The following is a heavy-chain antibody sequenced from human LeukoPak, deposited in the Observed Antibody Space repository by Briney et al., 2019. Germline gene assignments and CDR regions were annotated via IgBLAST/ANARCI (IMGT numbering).Heavy chain of an antibody. Sequence: GGSLRLSCAASGFTFSSYSMNWVRQAPGKGLEWVSSISSSSSYIYYADSVKGRFTISRDNAKNSLYLQMNSLRAEDTAVYYCVVPAANDAFDIRGQGTMVTVSS. V-gene: IGHV3-21*01. CDR3: VVPAANDAFDI. J-gene: IGHJ3*02. CDR2: ISSSSSYI. D-gene: IGHD2-2*01. CDR1: GFTFSSYS.